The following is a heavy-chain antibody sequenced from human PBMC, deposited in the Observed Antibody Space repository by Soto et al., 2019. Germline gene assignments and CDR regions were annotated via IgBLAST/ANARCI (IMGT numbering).Heavy chain of an antibody. V-gene: IGHV1-18*01. Sequence: QVQLVQSGAEVKKPGASVKVSCKASGYSFTAYGISWVRQAPGQGLEWMGWISTAHSDIGYAQKFQGRVTMTTDTSTSTAYMELRSLRSDDTAVYYCARDLAYIREFWGQGTLDTVSS. CDR1: GYSFTAYG. CDR3: ARDLAYIREF. J-gene: IGHJ4*02. CDR2: ISTAHSDI. D-gene: IGHD4-17*01.